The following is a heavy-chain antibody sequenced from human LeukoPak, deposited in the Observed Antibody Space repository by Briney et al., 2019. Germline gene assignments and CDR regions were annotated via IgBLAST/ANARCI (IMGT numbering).Heavy chain of an antibody. CDR2: IYYSTTT. CDR3: ARGSGYTYDAFDI. J-gene: IGHJ3*02. D-gene: IGHD5-24*01. Sequence: SETLSLTCTVSGGSISGSAYYWGWIRQPPGMGLEWIGSIYYSTTTYYNPSLQSRVTMSVDTSKNQFSLKLSSVTAADTAVYYCARGSGYTYDAFDIWGQGTMVTVSS. CDR1: GGSISGSAYY. V-gene: IGHV4-39*01.